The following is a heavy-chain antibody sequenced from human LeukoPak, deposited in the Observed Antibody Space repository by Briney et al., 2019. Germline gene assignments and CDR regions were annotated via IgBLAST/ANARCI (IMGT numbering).Heavy chain of an antibody. CDR1: GFTFSSYW. J-gene: IGHJ5*02. CDR3: AKDIRYSSSWSGFDP. Sequence: GGSLRLSCAASGFTFSSYWMHWVRQAPGKGLVWVSRINSDGSSTSYADSVKGRFTISRDNAKNSLYLQMNSLRAEDTALYYCAKDIRYSSSWSGFDPWGQGTLVTVSS. V-gene: IGHV3-74*01. CDR2: INSDGSST. D-gene: IGHD6-13*01.